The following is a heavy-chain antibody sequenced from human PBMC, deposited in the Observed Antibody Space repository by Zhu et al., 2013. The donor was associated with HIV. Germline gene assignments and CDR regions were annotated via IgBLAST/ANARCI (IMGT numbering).Heavy chain of an antibody. D-gene: IGHD4-4*01. V-gene: IGHV1-8*01. CDR3: ARGAGYSNSVGDLDY. CDR1: DYTFTRYD. Sequence: QLVQSGAELKKPGASVKVSCKASDYTFTRYDVTWVRQAPGQGLEWMGWMNPNSGNTGYAQKFQGRVTMTRNTSISTAYMELSSLRSEDTAVYYCARGAGYSNSVGDLDYWGQGTLVTVSS. J-gene: IGHJ4*02. CDR2: MNPNSGNT.